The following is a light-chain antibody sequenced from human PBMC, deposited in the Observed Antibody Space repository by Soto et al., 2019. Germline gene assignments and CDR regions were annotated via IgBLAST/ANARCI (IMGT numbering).Light chain of an antibody. V-gene: IGKV3-20*01. J-gene: IGKJ5*01. CDR1: QSVSSSY. CDR2: GAS. CDR3: QQYGSALSMT. Sequence: EIVLPQSPDTLSLSPGERSTLSCMASQSVSSSYLAWYQQKPGQAPRLLIYGASSRATGIPDRFSGSGSGTDFTLTISRLEPEDFAVYYCQQYGSALSMTFGQGTRVEIK.